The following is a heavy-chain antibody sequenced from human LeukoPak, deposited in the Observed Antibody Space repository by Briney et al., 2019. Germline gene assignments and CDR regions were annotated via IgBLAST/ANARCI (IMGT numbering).Heavy chain of an antibody. V-gene: IGHV3-30-3*01. J-gene: IGHJ4*02. CDR2: ISYDGSNK. Sequence: PGGSLRLSCAASGFTFSSYAMHWVRQAPGKGLEWVAVISYDGSNKYYADSVKGRFTISRDNSKNTLYLQMNSLRAEDTGVYYCARDKNNWNDRSFDYWGQGTLVTVSS. CDR1: GFTFSSYA. CDR3: ARDKNNWNDRSFDY. D-gene: IGHD1-1*01.